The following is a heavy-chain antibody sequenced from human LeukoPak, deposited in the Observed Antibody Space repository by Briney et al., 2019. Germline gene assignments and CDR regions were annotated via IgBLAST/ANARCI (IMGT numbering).Heavy chain of an antibody. V-gene: IGHV4-59*08. CDR1: GGSISGYY. CDR3: ATFDSSGYYLFDY. J-gene: IGHJ4*02. CDR2: IYYSGST. D-gene: IGHD3-22*01. Sequence: SETLSLTCTVSGGSISGYYWSWIRQPPGKGLEWIGYIYYSGSTNYNPSLKSRVTISVDTSKNQFSLKLSSVTAADTAVYYCATFDSSGYYLFDYWGRGTLVRVSS.